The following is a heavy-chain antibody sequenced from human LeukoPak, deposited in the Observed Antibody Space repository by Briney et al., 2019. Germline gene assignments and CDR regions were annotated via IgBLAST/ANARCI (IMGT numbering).Heavy chain of an antibody. D-gene: IGHD2-2*01. CDR3: ARRGRRVGYCSSTSCYAFDY. CDR1: GGSISSYY. J-gene: IGHJ4*02. V-gene: IGHV4-59*01. CDR2: IYYSGST. Sequence: SETLSLTCTVSGGSISSYYWSWIRQPPGKGLEWIGYIYYSGSTNYNPSLKSRVTISVDTSKNQFSLKLSSVTAADTAVYYCARRGRRVGYCSSTSCYAFDYWGQGTLVTVSS.